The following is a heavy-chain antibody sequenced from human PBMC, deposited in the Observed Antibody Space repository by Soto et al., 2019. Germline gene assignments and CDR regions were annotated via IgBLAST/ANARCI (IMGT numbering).Heavy chain of an antibody. Sequence: QVQLQESGPGLVKPSETLSLTCTVSGGSISSYYWSWIRQPPGKGLEWIGYIYYSGSTNYNPSLKSRVTISVDTTKNPFSLKLIYVTAADTAVYYCARGLRWWFDPWGQGTLVTVSS. V-gene: IGHV4-59*01. CDR1: GGSISSYY. CDR3: ARGLRWWFDP. J-gene: IGHJ5*02. CDR2: IYYSGST. D-gene: IGHD5-12*01.